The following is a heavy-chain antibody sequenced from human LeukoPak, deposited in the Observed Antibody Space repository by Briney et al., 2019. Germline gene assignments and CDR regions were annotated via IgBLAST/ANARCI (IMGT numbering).Heavy chain of an antibody. Sequence: PSETLSLTCAVYGGSFSGYYWSWIRQPPGKGLEWIGEINHSGSTNYNPSPKSRVTISVDTSKNQFSLKLSSVTAADTAVYYCARGLSRDIVVVPAANNFDYWGQGTLVTVSS. CDR3: ARGLSRDIVVVPAANNFDY. CDR1: GGSFSGYY. J-gene: IGHJ4*02. D-gene: IGHD2-2*01. CDR2: INHSGST. V-gene: IGHV4-34*01.